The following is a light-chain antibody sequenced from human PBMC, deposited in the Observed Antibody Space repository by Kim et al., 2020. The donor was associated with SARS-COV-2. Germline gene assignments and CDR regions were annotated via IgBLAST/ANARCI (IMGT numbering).Light chain of an antibody. Sequence: ASVGDRVTSTCRASQDISSSLAWYQQRPGKVPNLLIYAASTLRSRVPSRFSGSGSGTKFTLTISSLQPEDVATYYCQKYDSAPWTFGPGTKVDIK. CDR3: QKYDSAPWT. J-gene: IGKJ1*01. CDR1: QDISSS. V-gene: IGKV1-27*01. CDR2: AAS.